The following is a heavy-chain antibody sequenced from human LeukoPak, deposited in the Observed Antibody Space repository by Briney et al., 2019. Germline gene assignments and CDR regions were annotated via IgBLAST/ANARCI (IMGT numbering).Heavy chain of an antibody. D-gene: IGHD5-18*01. CDR1: GYTFTGYY. Sequence: ASVKVSCKASGYTFTGYYMYWVRQAPGQGLEWMGWIYPNSGVTKFAQKFQGRVTMTRDTSTSTAYMELSSLRSDGTAVYYCARDGDAVMVEFDYWGQGTLVTVSS. J-gene: IGHJ4*02. CDR3: ARDGDAVMVEFDY. V-gene: IGHV1-2*02. CDR2: IYPNSGVT.